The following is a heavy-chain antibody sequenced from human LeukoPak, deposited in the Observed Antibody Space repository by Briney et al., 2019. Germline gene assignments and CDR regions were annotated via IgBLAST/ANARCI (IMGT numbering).Heavy chain of an antibody. CDR2: ISYDGSNK. Sequence: PGRSLRLSCAASGFTFSSYGMHWVRQAPGKGLEWVAVISYDGSNKYYADSVKGRFTISRDNSKNTLYLQMNSLRAEDTAVYYCAREGNRYFDYWGQGTLVTVSS. J-gene: IGHJ4*02. V-gene: IGHV3-30*03. CDR1: GFTFSSYG. CDR3: AREGNRYFDY. D-gene: IGHD3-10*01.